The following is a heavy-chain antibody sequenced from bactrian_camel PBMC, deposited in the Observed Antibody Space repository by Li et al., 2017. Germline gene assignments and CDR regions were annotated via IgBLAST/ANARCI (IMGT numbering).Heavy chain of an antibody. CDR1: GFTFSSYD. V-gene: IGHV3S40*01. Sequence: VQLVESGGGLVQPGGSLRLSCAASGFTFSSYDMSWVRQAPGKGLEWVSGINSGGNTTYYADSVNGRFTISRDNAKNTLYLQMSSLRSDDTAVYHCTTDRGGSMGWTPPFGYWGQGTQVTVS. CDR2: INSGGNTT. J-gene: IGHJ6*01. D-gene: IGHD5*01. CDR3: TTDRGGSMGWTPPFGY.